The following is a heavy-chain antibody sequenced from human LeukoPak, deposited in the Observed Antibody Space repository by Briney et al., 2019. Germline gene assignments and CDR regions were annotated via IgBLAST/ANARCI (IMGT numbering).Heavy chain of an antibody. Sequence: GGSLRLSCAASGFTFISYAMSWVRQAPGKGLEWVSAISGSGGSTYYADSVKGRFTISRDNSKNTLYLQMNSLRAEDTAVYYCAKAEVGATKRYHFDYWGQGILVTVSS. J-gene: IGHJ4*02. D-gene: IGHD1-26*01. CDR1: GFTFISYA. CDR2: ISGSGGST. CDR3: AKAEVGATKRYHFDY. V-gene: IGHV3-23*01.